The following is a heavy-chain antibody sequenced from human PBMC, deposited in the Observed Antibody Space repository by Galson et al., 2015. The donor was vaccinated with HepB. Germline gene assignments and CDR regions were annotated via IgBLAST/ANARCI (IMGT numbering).Heavy chain of an antibody. D-gene: IGHD1-7*01. V-gene: IGHV3-21*01. CDR3: AGEGTTTYWYYDL. Sequence: SLRLSCAASGFSFSSYSMNWVRQAPGKGLEWVSAISTSGSLIYYADSVRGRFTISRDNAKNSLYLQMNSLRAEDTAVYYCAGEGTTTYWYYDLWGRGTLVTVSS. CDR1: GFSFSSYS. J-gene: IGHJ2*01. CDR2: ISTSGSLI.